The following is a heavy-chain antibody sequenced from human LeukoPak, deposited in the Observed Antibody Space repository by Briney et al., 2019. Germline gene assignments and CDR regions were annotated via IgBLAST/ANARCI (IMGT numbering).Heavy chain of an antibody. J-gene: IGHJ6*03. CDR1: GFTFSSYW. CDR3: ARSVHHTAFYYYYYMDV. V-gene: IGHV3-7*01. D-gene: IGHD1-1*01. CDR2: IKRDGSEK. Sequence: GGSLRLSCAASGFTFSSYWMSWVRQAPGKGLEWVANIKRDGSEKYYVDSVKGRFTISRDNAKNSLYLQMNSLRAEDTAVYYCARSVHHTAFYYYYYMDVWGKGTTVTVSS.